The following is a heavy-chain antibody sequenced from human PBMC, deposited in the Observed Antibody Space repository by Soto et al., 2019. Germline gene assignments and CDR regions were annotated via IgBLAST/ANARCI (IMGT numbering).Heavy chain of an antibody. V-gene: IGHV3-7*01. J-gene: IGHJ4*02. CDR3: ARGSGSYYPDYFDY. CDR1: GFTFSSYW. D-gene: IGHD1-26*01. CDR2: IKQDGSEK. Sequence: GGSLRLSCAASGFTFSSYWMSWVRQAPGKGLEWVANIKQDGSEKYYVDSVKGRFTISRDNAKNSLYLQMNSLRAEDTAVYYCARGSGSYYPDYFDYWGQGTLVTVS.